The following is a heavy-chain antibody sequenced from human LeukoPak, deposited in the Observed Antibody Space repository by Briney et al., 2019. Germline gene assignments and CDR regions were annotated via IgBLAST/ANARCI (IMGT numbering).Heavy chain of an antibody. CDR3: ARPCLYSSGFRFDY. CDR2: IYYSGST. J-gene: IGHJ4*02. V-gene: IGHV4-39*01. CDR1: GGSISSSSYY. D-gene: IGHD6-19*01. Sequence: PSETLSLTCTVSGGSISSSSYYWGWIRQPPGKGLEWIGSIYYSGSTYYNPSLKSRVTISVDTSKNQFSLKLSSVTAADTAVYYCARPCLYSSGFRFDYWGQGTLVTVSS.